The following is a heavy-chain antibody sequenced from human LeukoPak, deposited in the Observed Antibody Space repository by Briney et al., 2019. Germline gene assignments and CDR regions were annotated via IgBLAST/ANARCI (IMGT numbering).Heavy chain of an antibody. Sequence: GVSLRLSCAASGFTFSHFGMHWVPQAPGKGLEWVAVIWSDGTNEYYADSVKGRFSISRDNSKKTVSLQMNSLRAEDTAVYFCAKDAQRGFDYSNSLQYWGQGILVTVSS. D-gene: IGHD4-11*01. J-gene: IGHJ4*02. V-gene: IGHV3-33*03. CDR3: AKDAQRGFDYSNSLQY. CDR1: GFTFSHFG. CDR2: IWSDGTNE.